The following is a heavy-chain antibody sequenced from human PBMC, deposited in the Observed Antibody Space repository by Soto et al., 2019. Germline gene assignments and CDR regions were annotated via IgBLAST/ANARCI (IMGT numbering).Heavy chain of an antibody. CDR2: VSTSGAT. D-gene: IGHD3-9*01. CDR3: ARADYAILTGSYAMDV. J-gene: IGHJ6*02. CDR1: GGSVNGYY. V-gene: IGHV4-59*10. Sequence: PSETLSLTCAVHGGSVNGYYWNWIRQPPGKGLEWIGRVSTSGATNYNPSLESRFTMSVDTSKKQFSLKLTSVTAADTAVYFCARADYAILTGSYAMDVWGQGTTVT.